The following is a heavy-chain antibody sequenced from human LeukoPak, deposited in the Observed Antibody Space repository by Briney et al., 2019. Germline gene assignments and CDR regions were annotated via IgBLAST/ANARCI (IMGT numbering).Heavy chain of an antibody. J-gene: IGHJ6*02. CDR3: VRRPCSSISCSYGIDV. V-gene: IGHV3-64D*06. CDR1: GFTFATYG. CDR2: ISSNGSST. Sequence: GGSLRLSCSASGFTFATYGLHWVRQAPGKGLEHVSAISSNGSSTYFADSVGGRFTISRDNSKKTLYLQMRSLRVEDTAVYYCVRRPCSSISCSYGIDVWGQGTTVTVSS. D-gene: IGHD2-2*01.